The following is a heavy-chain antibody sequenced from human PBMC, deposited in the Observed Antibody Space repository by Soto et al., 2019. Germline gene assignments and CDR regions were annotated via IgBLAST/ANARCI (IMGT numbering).Heavy chain of an antibody. Sequence: ASVKVSCKASGYAFTNYAMHWVRQAPGQRLKWMGWINAGNGNTKYSQKFQGRVTITRDTSASTAYMELSSLRSEDTAVYYCARDACSVTSCHTQENYYAMDVWGQGTMVTVSS. CDR2: INAGNGNT. V-gene: IGHV1-3*01. CDR3: ARDACSVTSCHTQENYYAMDV. J-gene: IGHJ6*02. CDR1: GYAFTNYA. D-gene: IGHD2-2*01.